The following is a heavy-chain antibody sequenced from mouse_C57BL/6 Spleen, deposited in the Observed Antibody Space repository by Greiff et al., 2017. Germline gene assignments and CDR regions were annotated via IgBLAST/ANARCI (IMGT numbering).Heavy chain of an antibody. V-gene: IGHV1-80*01. D-gene: IGHD4-1*01. CDR2: IYPGDGDT. J-gene: IGHJ3*01. Sequence: VKLQQSGAELVKPGASVTISCKATGYAFSSYWMNWVKQRPGKGLEWIGQIYPGDGDTTYHGQFNGKATLPAYKSSSTAYMQLSSLTTEDSAVYFCARSLGGAYWGQGTLVTGSA. CDR1: GYAFSSYW. CDR3: ARSLGGAY.